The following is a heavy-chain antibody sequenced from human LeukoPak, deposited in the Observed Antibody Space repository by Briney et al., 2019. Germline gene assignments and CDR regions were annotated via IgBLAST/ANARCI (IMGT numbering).Heavy chain of an antibody. CDR3: AKGSYSSSIHFDY. CDR1: GFTFSSYA. V-gene: IGHV3-23*01. D-gene: IGHD6-6*01. CDR2: ISATGGST. Sequence: GGSLRLSCAASGFTFSSYAINWVRQAPGKGLEWVSAISATGGSTNYADSVKGRFTISRDNSKNTLYMQMNSLRDEDTAVYYCAKGSYSSSIHFDYWGQGTLVTVSS. J-gene: IGHJ4*02.